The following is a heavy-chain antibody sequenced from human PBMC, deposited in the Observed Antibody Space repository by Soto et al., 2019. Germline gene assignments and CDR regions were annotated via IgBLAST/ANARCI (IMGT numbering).Heavy chain of an antibody. CDR3: ERVSRGFYSAMGV. D-gene: IGHD3-10*01. J-gene: IGHJ6*02. V-gene: IGHV1-3*01. Sequence: QVQLVESGAEVKKPGASVKVSCKAFGYTLTTHAMNWVRQAPGQGLEWMGWIDAATGDTRYSQKFQGRVTITRDTSASTAYMEVSGLTPEDTAVYYCERVSRGFYSAMGVWGQGTAVTVSS. CDR2: IDAATGDT. CDR1: GYTLTTHA.